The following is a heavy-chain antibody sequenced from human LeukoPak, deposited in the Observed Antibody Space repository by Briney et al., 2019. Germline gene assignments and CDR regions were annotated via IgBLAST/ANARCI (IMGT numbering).Heavy chain of an antibody. V-gene: IGHV1-69*05. CDR3: ARASVLMGATMPVYFDY. D-gene: IGHD1-26*01. CDR2: IIPIFGTA. J-gene: IGHJ4*02. CDR1: GGTFSSYA. Sequence: ASVKVSCEASGGTFSSYAISWVRQAPGQGLEWMGGIIPIFGTANYAQKFQGRVTITTDESTSTAYMELSSLRSEDTAVYYCARASVLMGATMPVYFDYWGQGTLVTVSS.